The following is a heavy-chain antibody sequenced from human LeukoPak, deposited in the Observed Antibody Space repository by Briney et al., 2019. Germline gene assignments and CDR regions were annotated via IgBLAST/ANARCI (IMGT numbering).Heavy chain of an antibody. CDR3: ARDLAPYSSSSETTFDY. J-gene: IGHJ4*02. CDR1: GYTFTSYG. V-gene: IGHV1-18*01. D-gene: IGHD6-6*01. CDR2: ISAYNGNT. Sequence: GASVKVSCKASGYTFTSYGISWVRQAPGQGLEWMGWISAYNGNTNYAQKLQGRVTMTTDTSTSTAYMELRSLRSDDTAVYYCARDLAPYSSSSETTFDYWGQGTLVIVSS.